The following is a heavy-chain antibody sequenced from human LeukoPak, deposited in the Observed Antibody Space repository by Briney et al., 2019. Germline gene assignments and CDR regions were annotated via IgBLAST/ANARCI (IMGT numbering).Heavy chain of an antibody. J-gene: IGHJ4*02. D-gene: IGHD3-16*01. CDR2: ITSDGGNI. CDR1: GFTFSNFW. CDR3: ARGGHSSFDY. Sequence: PGGSLRLSCAASGFTFSNFWLHWVRQAPGKGLEWVSRITSDGGNINYADSVQGRFTISRDNAKNTLYLQMNSLRAEDTAVYYCARGGHSSFDYWGQGALVTVSS. V-gene: IGHV3-74*01.